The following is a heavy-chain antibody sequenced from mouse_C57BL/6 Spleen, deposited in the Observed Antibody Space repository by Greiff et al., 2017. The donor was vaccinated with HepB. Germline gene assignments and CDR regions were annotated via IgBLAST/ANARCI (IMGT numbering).Heavy chain of an antibody. CDR3: ARRASSGYDYAMDD. J-gene: IGHJ4*01. Sequence: VQLQQSGAELARPGASVKLSCKASGYTFTSYGISWVKQRTGQGLEWIGEIYPRSGNTYYNEKFKGKATLTADKSSSTAYMELRSLTSEDSAVYFCARRASSGYDYAMDDWGQGTSVTVSS. D-gene: IGHD3-2*02. V-gene: IGHV1-81*01. CDR1: GYTFTSYG. CDR2: IYPRSGNT.